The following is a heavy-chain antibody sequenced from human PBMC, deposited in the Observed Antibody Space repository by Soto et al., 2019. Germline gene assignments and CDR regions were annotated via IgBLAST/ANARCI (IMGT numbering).Heavy chain of an antibody. D-gene: IGHD3-22*01. V-gene: IGHV1-24*01. CDR2: FDPEDGET. CDR1: GYTLTELS. Sequence: ASVKVSCKVSGYTLTELSMHWVRQAPGKGLEWMGGFDPEDGETIYAQKFQGRVTMTRDTSTDTAYMELSSLRSEDTAVYYCASDSYYYDTTGYCLEYWGQGTLVTVSS. J-gene: IGHJ4*02. CDR3: ASDSYYYDTTGYCLEY.